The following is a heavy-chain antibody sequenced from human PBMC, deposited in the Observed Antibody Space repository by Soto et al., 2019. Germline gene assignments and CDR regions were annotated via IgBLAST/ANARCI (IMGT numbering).Heavy chain of an antibody. CDR3: ATFRDGYNYYFDY. D-gene: IGHD5-12*01. Sequence: SETLSLTCTVSGGSISSYYWSWIRQPPGKGLEWIGYIYYSGSTNYNPSLKSRVTISVDTSKNQFSLKLSSVTAADTAVYYCATFRDGYNYYFDYWGQGTLVTVSS. V-gene: IGHV4-59*01. CDR2: IYYSGST. CDR1: GGSISSYY. J-gene: IGHJ4*02.